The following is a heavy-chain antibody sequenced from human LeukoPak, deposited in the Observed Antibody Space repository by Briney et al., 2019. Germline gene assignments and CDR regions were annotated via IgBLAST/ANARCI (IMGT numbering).Heavy chain of an antibody. CDR1: GFTFSSYA. V-gene: IGHV3-7*01. Sequence: GGSLRLSCVASGFTFSSYAMTWVRQAPGKGLEWVANIKEDGSEKYYVDSVKGRFTISRDNAKNSLYLQMSSLRAEDTAVYYCARGGSWFAPWGQGTLVTVSS. J-gene: IGHJ5*02. CDR2: IKEDGSEK. CDR3: ARGGSWFAP. D-gene: IGHD3-10*01.